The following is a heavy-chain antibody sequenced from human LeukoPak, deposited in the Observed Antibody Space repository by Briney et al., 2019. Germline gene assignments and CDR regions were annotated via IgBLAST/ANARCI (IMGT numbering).Heavy chain of an antibody. V-gene: IGHV3-30*04. CDR1: GFAFRSHS. Sequence: GGSLRLSCVASGFAFRSHSMHWVRQAPGKGLEWVALLSYDGTKTYYADFAKGRFTISRDTSKDTLFLQMESLRPEDSAVYYCGRENGTQWPIEYWGQGTLATVSS. J-gene: IGHJ4*02. CDR3: GRENGTQWPIEY. CDR2: LSYDGTKT. D-gene: IGHD6-19*01.